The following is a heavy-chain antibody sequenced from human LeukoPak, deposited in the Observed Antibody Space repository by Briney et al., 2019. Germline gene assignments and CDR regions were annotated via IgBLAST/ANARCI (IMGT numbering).Heavy chain of an antibody. Sequence: ASVKVSCKASGYTFTSYGISWVRQAPGQGLEWMGWISAYNGNTNYAQKLQGRVTMTTDTSTSTAYMELRSLRSDDTAVYYRARVFRNGLLWFGESNFDYWGQGTLVTVSP. CDR1: GYTFTSYG. D-gene: IGHD3-10*01. J-gene: IGHJ4*02. CDR2: ISAYNGNT. V-gene: IGHV1-18*01. CDR3: ARVFRNGLLWFGESNFDY.